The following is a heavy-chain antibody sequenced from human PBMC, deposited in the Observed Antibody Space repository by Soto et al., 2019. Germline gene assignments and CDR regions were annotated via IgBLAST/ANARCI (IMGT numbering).Heavy chain of an antibody. V-gene: IGHV4-34*01. CDR2: INHSGST. CDR1: GGSISSGGYY. J-gene: IGHJ4*02. D-gene: IGHD2-2*01. Sequence: SETLSLTCTVFGGSISSGGYYWSWIRQPPGKGLEWIGEINHSGSTNYNPSLKSRVTISVDTSKNQFSLKLSSVTAADTAVYYCARVVVPAAMRAYAGGFDYWGQGTLVTVSS. CDR3: ARVVVPAAMRAYAGGFDY.